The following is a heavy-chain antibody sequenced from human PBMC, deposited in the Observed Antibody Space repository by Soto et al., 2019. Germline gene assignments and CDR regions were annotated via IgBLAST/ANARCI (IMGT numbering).Heavy chain of an antibody. CDR1: GGTFSSYT. Sequence: QVQLVQSGAEVKKPGSSVTVSCKASGGTFSSYTISWVRQAPGQGLEWMGGIIPIFGTANYAQKFQGRVTITADESTSTGHMELSSRRYEYTAVYYCARGNHRWLQLWYFDLWGRGTLVTVSS. D-gene: IGHD5-12*01. CDR3: ARGNHRWLQLWYFDL. CDR2: IIPIFGTA. V-gene: IGHV1-69*12. J-gene: IGHJ2*01.